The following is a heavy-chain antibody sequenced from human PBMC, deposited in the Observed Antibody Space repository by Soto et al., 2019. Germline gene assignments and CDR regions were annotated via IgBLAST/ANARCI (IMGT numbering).Heavy chain of an antibody. CDR1: GFTFSSYG. CDR3: ARGRGYSGYDPLYFDY. CDR2: LWYDGSNK. Sequence: GGSLRLSCAASGFTFSSYGMHWVRQAPGKGLEWVAVLWYDGSNKYYADSVKGRFTISRDNSKNTLYLQMNSLRAEDTAVYYCARGRGYSGYDPLYFDYWGQGTLVTVSS. D-gene: IGHD5-12*01. V-gene: IGHV3-33*01. J-gene: IGHJ4*02.